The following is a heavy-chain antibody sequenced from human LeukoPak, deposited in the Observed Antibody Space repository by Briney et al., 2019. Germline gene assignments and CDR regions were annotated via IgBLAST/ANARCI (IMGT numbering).Heavy chain of an antibody. CDR1: GFTFSSYG. D-gene: IGHD1-7*01. V-gene: IGHV3-48*01. Sequence: GGSLRLSCAASGFTFSSYGMHWVRQAPGKGLEWVSYISGSSSTIYYADSVKGRFTISRDNSKNTLYLQMNSLRAEDTAVYYCAKNEGTTPDLWGQGTMVTVSS. CDR3: AKNEGTTPDL. J-gene: IGHJ3*01. CDR2: ISGSSSTI.